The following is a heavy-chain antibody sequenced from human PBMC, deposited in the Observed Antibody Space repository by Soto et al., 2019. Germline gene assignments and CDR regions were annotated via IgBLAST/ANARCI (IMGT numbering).Heavy chain of an antibody. CDR2: INAGNGNT. CDR1: GYTFTSYA. D-gene: IGHD3-9*01. CDR3: ARDPTVLRYFDWLLYKVPFDY. Sequence: ASVKVSCKASGYTFTSYAMHWVRQAPGQRLEWMGWINAGNGNTKYSQKFQGRVTITRDTSASTAYMELSSLRSEDTAVYYCARDPTVLRYFDWLLYKVPFDYWGQGTLVTVSS. J-gene: IGHJ4*02. V-gene: IGHV1-3*01.